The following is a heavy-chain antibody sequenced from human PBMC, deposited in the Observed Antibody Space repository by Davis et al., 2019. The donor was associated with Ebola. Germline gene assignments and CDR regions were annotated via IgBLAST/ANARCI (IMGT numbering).Heavy chain of an antibody. CDR2: IIPMFDTV. CDR3: SRGNVVPVPAAVTVYYYGMDV. V-gene: IGHV1-69*13. J-gene: IGHJ6*04. Sequence: AASVKVSCKTSGGTFSSYGVNWVRQVPGKGLEWLGGIIPMFDTVNYAQNFQDRLTISADESTTIIYMELSSLQSADTAVYFCSRGNVVPVPAAVTVYYYGMDVRGKGTAVTVSS. D-gene: IGHD2-2*01. CDR1: GGTFSSYG.